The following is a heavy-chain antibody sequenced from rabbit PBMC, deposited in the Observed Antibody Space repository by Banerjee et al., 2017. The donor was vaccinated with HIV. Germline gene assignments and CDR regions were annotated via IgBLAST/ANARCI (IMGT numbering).Heavy chain of an antibody. V-gene: IGHV1S47*01. J-gene: IGHJ4*01. Sequence: LQESGGGLVQPEGSLALTCKASRFDLSTRHYMCWVRQAPGKGPEWIACIYTGDGSTYYASWAKGRFTITSNTNQNTVTLQMTSLTAADTATYFCARDPGGTFNLWGQGTLVTVS. CDR2: IYTGDGST. D-gene: IGHD7-1*01. CDR1: RFDLSTRHY. CDR3: ARDPGGTFNL.